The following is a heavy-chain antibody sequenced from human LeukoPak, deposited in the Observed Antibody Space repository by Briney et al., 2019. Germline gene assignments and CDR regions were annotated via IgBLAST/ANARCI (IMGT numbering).Heavy chain of an antibody. CDR3: ARGREDDFWKGPLDY. Sequence: GGSLRLSCAASGFTFSDFYMSWIRQAPGKGLEWVSYISSSGSTIYYADSVKGRFTISRDNAKNSLYLQMNSLRAEDTAVYYCARGREDDFWKGPLDYWGQGTLVTVSS. V-gene: IGHV3-11*04. J-gene: IGHJ4*02. D-gene: IGHD3-3*01. CDR2: ISSSGSTI. CDR1: GFTFSDFY.